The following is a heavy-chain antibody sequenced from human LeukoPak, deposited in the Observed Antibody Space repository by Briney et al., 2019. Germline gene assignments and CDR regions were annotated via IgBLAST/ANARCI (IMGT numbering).Heavy chain of an antibody. J-gene: IGHJ4*02. CDR2: ISTDGGST. V-gene: IGHV3-64D*09. D-gene: IGHD1-26*01. Sequence: PGGSLRLSCSASGFTFSSYAMHWVRQAPGKGLEYVSGISTDGGSTSYADSLKGRFTISRDNSKNTLYLQMSSLRPEDTAVCYCVKDLSGSYSFDYWGQGTLVTVSS. CDR3: VKDLSGSYSFDY. CDR1: GFTFSSYA.